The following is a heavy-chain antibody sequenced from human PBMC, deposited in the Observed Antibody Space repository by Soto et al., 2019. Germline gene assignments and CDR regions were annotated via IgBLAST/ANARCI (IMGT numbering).Heavy chain of an antibody. D-gene: IGHD3-10*01. Sequence: PSETLSLTCAVYGGSFSGYYCSCLRRHPGEGLEWIGEINHSGSTNYNPSLKRPVTISVDTSKNQFSLKLSSVTAADTAVYYCARGVFSGYYGAGSYYRGIYGMDVWGQGTMVTVSS. CDR3: ARGVFSGYYGAGSYYRGIYGMDV. CDR1: GGSFSGYY. J-gene: IGHJ6*02. CDR2: INHSGST. V-gene: IGHV4-34*01.